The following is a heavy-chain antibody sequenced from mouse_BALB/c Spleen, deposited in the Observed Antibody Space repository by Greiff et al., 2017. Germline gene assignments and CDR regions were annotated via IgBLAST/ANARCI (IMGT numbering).Heavy chain of an antibody. V-gene: IGHV5-6-3*01. D-gene: IGHD2-14*01. Sequence: EVQRVESGGGLVQPGGSLKLSCAASGFTFSSYGMSWVRQTPDKRLELVATINSNGGSTYYPDSVKGRFTISRDNAKNTLYLQMSSLKSEDTAMYYCARAYYRHAMDYWGQGTSVTVSS. CDR2: INSNGGST. CDR3: ARAYYRHAMDY. CDR1: GFTFSSYG. J-gene: IGHJ4*01.